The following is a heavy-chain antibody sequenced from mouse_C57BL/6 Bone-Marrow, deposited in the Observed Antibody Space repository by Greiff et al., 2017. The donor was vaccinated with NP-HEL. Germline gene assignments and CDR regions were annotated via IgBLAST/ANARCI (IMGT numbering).Heavy chain of an antibody. J-gene: IGHJ3*01. CDR3: ARSTHYYGSSY. V-gene: IGHV1-85*01. D-gene: IGHD1-1*01. Sequence: QVQLQQSGPELVKPGASVKLSCKASGYTFTSYDINWVKPRPGPGLEWIGWIYPRDGSTKYNEKFKGKATLTVDTSSSTAYMELHSLTSEDSAVYFCARSTHYYGSSYWGQGTLVTVSA. CDR2: IYPRDGST. CDR1: GYTFTSYD.